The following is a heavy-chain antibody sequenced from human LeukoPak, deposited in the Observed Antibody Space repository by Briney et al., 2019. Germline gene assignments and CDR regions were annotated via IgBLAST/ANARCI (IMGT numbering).Heavy chain of an antibody. D-gene: IGHD6-6*01. Sequence: SETLSLTCAVYGGSFSGYYWSWIRQPPGKGLEWIGEINHSGSTNYNPSLKSRVTISVDTSKNQFSLKLSSVTAADTAVYYCARGAGGIAARPYYFDYWGQGTLVTVSS. V-gene: IGHV4-34*01. CDR1: GGSFSGYY. CDR3: ARGAGGIAARPYYFDY. J-gene: IGHJ4*02. CDR2: INHSGST.